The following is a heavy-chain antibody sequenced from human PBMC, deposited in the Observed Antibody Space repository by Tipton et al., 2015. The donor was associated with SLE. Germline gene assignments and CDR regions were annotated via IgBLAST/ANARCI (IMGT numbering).Heavy chain of an antibody. CDR1: GGSIGSYY. Sequence: TLSLTCTVSGGSIGSYYWSWIRQPPGKGLEWIGYIYYSGSTNYNPSLKSRVTISVDTSKNQFSLKLSSVTAADTAVYYCARDRYYGSGSLGSNYYYMDVWGKGTTVTVSS. V-gene: IGHV4-59*01. CDR3: ARDRYYGSGSLGSNYYYMDV. D-gene: IGHD3-10*01. CDR2: IYYSGST. J-gene: IGHJ6*03.